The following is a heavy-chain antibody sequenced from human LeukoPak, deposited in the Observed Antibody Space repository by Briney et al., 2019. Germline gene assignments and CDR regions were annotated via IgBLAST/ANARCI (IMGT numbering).Heavy chain of an antibody. V-gene: IGHV3-11*06. J-gene: IGHJ4*02. CDR3: ARDLWADSSGYPVDY. CDR1: EFTFSDYY. CDR2: ISSSSSYT. Sequence: GGSLRLSCAASEFTFSDYYMSWIRQAPGKGLERVSYISSSSSYTNYADSVKGRFTISRDNAKNSLYLQMNSLRAEDTAVYYCARDLWADSSGYPVDYWGQGTLVTVSS. D-gene: IGHD3-22*01.